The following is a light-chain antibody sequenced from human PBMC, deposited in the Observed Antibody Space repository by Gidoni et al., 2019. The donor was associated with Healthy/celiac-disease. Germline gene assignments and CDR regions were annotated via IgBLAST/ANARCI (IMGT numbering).Light chain of an antibody. Sequence: EIVLTQSPGTLSLSPGERATLYCRASQSVSSSYLAWYQQKPGQAPRLLIYGASSRATGIPDRFSGSGSGTDFTLTISRLEPEDVAVYYCQQYGSSPYTFGQGTKLEIK. CDR2: GAS. J-gene: IGKJ2*01. CDR3: QQYGSSPYT. CDR1: QSVSSSY. V-gene: IGKV3-20*01.